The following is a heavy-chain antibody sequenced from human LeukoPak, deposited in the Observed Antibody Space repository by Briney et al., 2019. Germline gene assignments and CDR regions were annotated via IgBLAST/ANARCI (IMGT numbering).Heavy chain of an antibody. V-gene: IGHV1-18*01. D-gene: IGHD3-22*01. J-gene: IGHJ4*02. Sequence: ASVKVSCKASGYTFTSYGISWVRQAPGQGLEWMGWISAYNGNTNYAQKLQGRVTMTEDTSTDTAYMELSSLRSEDTAVYYCATDPDSSGYYNYWGQGTLVTVSS. CDR2: ISAYNGNT. CDR3: ATDPDSSGYYNY. CDR1: GYTFTSYG.